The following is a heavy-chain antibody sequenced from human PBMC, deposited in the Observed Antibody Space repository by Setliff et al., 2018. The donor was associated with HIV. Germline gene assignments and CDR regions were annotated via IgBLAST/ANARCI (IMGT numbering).Heavy chain of an antibody. CDR2: MNPNSGNT. CDR3: AIRREVVVATTRRGLDV. J-gene: IGHJ3*01. D-gene: IGHD2-15*01. CDR1: GYTFTTYD. Sequence: GALVKVSCKASGYTFTTYDINWVRQAAGQGREWMGWMNPNSGNTGYAQRFQGRLTMTRNTSISTAYMELNSLMSEDTAVYFCAIRREVVVATTRRGLDVWGQGTMVTVSS. V-gene: IGHV1-8*02.